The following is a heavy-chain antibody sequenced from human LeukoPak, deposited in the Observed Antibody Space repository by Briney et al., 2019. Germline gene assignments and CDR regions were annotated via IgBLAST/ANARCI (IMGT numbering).Heavy chain of an antibody. D-gene: IGHD3-10*01. V-gene: IGHV4-59*08. CDR3: ARLNMVRGVSSFDY. J-gene: IGHJ4*02. CDR2: IYYSGST. Sequence: PSETLSHTCTVSGGSISSYYWSWIRQPPGKGLEWIGYIYYSGSTNYNPSLKSRVTISVDTSKNQFSLKLSSVTAADTAVYYCARLNMVRGVSSFDYWGQGTLVTVSS. CDR1: GGSISSYY.